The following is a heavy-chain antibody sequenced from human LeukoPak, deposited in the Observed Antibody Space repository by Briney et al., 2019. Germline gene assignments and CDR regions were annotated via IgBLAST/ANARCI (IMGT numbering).Heavy chain of an antibody. D-gene: IGHD3-16*01. CDR1: GFTFINYA. J-gene: IGHJ4*02. V-gene: IGHV3-23*01. CDR3: AKDGLRGGSIRFDY. Sequence: GGSLRLSCAASGFTFINYAMSWVRQAPGKGLEWVSSISGSRGNTHYADSVKGRFTISRDNSKNTLYLHMNSLRAEDTAVYYCAKDGLRGGSIRFDYWGQGTLVTVSS. CDR2: ISGSRGNT.